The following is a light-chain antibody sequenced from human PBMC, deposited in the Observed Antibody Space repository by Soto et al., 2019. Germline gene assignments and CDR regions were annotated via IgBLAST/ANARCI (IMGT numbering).Light chain of an antibody. Sequence: EILLTQSPATLSVSPGERGTLSCRASQSVSNNLAWYQHKPGQAPRLLIQGASTGATGIPGRFAGSGSGTEFTLTISSLQSEDFAVYYCQQYIQWPLTFGGGTKVEIK. CDR3: QQYIQWPLT. V-gene: IGKV3D-15*01. J-gene: IGKJ4*01. CDR2: GAS. CDR1: QSVSNN.